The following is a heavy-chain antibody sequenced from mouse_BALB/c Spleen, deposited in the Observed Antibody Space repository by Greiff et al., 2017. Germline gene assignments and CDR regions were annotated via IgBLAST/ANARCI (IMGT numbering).Heavy chain of an antibody. V-gene: IGHV2-9*02. J-gene: IGHJ3*01. CDR3: ARGRDYDGFAY. Sequence: VKVVESGPGLVAPSQSLSITCTVSGFSLTSYGVHWVRQPPGKGLEWLGVIWAGGSTNYNSALMSRLSISKDNSKSQVFLKMNSLQTDDTAMYYCARGRDYDGFAYWGQGTLVTVSA. D-gene: IGHD2-4*01. CDR2: IWAGGST. CDR1: GFSLTSYG.